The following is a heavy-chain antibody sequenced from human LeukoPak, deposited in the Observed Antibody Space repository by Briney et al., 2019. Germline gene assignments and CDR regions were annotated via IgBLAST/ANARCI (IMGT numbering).Heavy chain of an antibody. J-gene: IGHJ4*02. CDR3: ARGYSAIWFGEFLDY. Sequence: GGALRLSCAVSGFTFDVYCKHWVRRPPGRGLVGGEVICYDGSNKYYADSVKGRFTISGDNSKHTLYLEVNSLRAADAAVYYCARGYSAIWFGEFLDYWGKGNLVTVSS. D-gene: IGHD3-10*01. CDR1: GFTFDVYC. CDR2: ICYDGSNK. V-gene: IGHV3-33*08.